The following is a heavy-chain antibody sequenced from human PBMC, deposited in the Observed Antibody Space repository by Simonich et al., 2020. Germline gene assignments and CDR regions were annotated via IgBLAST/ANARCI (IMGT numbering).Heavy chain of an antibody. CDR3: ARHAGFAFDI. D-gene: IGHD6-13*01. V-gene: IGHV4-39*01. CDR1: GGSISSSSYY. J-gene: IGHJ3*02. CDR2: FYYSGST. Sequence: QLQLQESGPGLVKPSETLSLTCTVSGGSISSSSYYWGWIRQPPGKGLEWIGSFYYSGSTYYNPSRKSRVTISVDTSKNQFSLKLSSVTAADTAGYYCARHAGFAFDIWGQGTMVTVSS.